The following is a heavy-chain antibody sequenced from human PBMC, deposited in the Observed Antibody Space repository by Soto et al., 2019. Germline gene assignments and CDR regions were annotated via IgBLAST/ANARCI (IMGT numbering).Heavy chain of an antibody. CDR2: ISSSSSTI. CDR3: ARDKGSYYDSSGYDAFDI. V-gene: IGHV3-48*02. D-gene: IGHD3-22*01. Sequence: GGSLILSCAASGFTFSSYSMNWVRQAPGKGLEWVSYISSSSSTIYYADSVKGRFTISRDNAKNSLYLQMNSLRDEDTAVYYCARDKGSYYDSSGYDAFDIWGQGTMVTVSS. J-gene: IGHJ3*02. CDR1: GFTFSSYS.